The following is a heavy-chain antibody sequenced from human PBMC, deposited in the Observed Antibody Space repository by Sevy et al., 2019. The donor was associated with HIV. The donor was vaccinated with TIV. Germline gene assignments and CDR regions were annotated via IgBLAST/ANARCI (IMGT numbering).Heavy chain of an antibody. CDR1: GFTFSSYG. CDR2: IRYDGSNK. D-gene: IGHD5-18*01. J-gene: IGHJ4*02. CDR3: ARGIYSYGYWREFDY. V-gene: IGHV3-30*02. Sequence: GGSLRLSCAASGFTFSSYGMHWVRQAPGKGLEWVAFIRYDGSNKYYADSVKGRFTISRDNSKNTLYLQMNSLRAEDTAVYYCARGIYSYGYWREFDYWGQGTLVTVSS.